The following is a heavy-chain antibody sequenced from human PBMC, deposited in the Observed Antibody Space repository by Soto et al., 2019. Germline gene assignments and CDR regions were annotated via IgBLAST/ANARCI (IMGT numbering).Heavy chain of an antibody. V-gene: IGHV5-51*01. CDR2: IYPGDSDT. D-gene: IGHD6-6*01. CDR1: GYSFASYW. Sequence: GESLKISCQGSGYSFASYWIGWVRQMPGKDLEWMGIIYPGDSDTGYSPSFQGQVTISADKSLRTAYLQWTSLKASDTALYYCARTRSFTLGFYYDGMDVWGQGTTVTVSS. CDR3: ARTRSFTLGFYYDGMDV. J-gene: IGHJ6*02.